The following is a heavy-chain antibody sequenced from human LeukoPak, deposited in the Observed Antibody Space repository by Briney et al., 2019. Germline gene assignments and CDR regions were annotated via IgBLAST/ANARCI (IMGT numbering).Heavy chain of an antibody. CDR3: AKGSYDFWSGYYF. J-gene: IGHJ4*02. CDR2: ISGSGGST. V-gene: IGHV3-23*01. CDR1: GFTFSSYA. Sequence: GGSLRLSCAASGFTFSSYAMSWVRQAPGKGLEWVSAISGSGGSTYYADSVKGRLTISRDNSKNTLYLQMNSLRAEDTAVYYCAKGSYDFWSGYYFWGQGTLVTVSS. D-gene: IGHD3-3*01.